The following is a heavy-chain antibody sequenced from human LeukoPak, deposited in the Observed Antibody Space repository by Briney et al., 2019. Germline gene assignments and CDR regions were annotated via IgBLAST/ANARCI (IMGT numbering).Heavy chain of an antibody. V-gene: IGHV4-59*01. Sequence: PSETLSLTCTVPGGSISSYYWSWIRQPPGKGLEWIGYIYYSGSTNYNPSLKSRVTISVDTSKNQFSLKLSSVTAADTAVYYCARWERWLGSDYWGQGTLVPVSS. D-gene: IGHD6-19*01. CDR2: IYYSGST. J-gene: IGHJ4*02. CDR1: GGSISSYY. CDR3: ARWERWLGSDY.